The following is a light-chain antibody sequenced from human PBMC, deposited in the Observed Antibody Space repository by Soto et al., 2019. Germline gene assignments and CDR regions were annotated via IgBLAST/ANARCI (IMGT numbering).Light chain of an antibody. CDR1: QSVLYSSNNKNH. CDR3: QQYDNLPLFT. J-gene: IGKJ3*01. CDR2: DAS. Sequence: DIVMTQSPDSLAVSLGERATINCKSSQSVLYSSNNKNHLAWYQQKPGKAPKLLIYDASNLETGVPSRFSGSGSGTDFTFTISSLQPEDIATYYCQQYDNLPLFTFGPGTKVDIK. V-gene: IGKV4-1*01.